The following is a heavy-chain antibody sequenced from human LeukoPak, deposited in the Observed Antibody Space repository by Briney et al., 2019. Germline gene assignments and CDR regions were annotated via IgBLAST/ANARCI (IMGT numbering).Heavy chain of an antibody. CDR2: ISGSGGST. Sequence: PGASLRLSCAASGFTFSSYAMSWVRQAAGKVLEGVSAISGSGGSTYNPDSVKGRFTISRDNSKNTLYLQMNSLSAEATAVYCCAKEAEYSSSWTCLDYWGQGTLVTVSS. D-gene: IGHD6-6*01. V-gene: IGHV3-23*01. CDR3: AKEAEYSSSWTCLDY. J-gene: IGHJ4*02. CDR1: GFTFSSYA.